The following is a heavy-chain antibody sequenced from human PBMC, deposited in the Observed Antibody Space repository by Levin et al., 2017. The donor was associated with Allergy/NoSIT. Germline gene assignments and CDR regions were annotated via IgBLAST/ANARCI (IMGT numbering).Heavy chain of an antibody. CDR3: ARVSRSSSRSFDY. Sequence: ASVKVSCKASGGTFSSYAISWVRQAPGQGLEWMGGIIPIFGTANYAQKFQGRVTITADKSTSTAYMELSSLRSEDTAVYYCARVSRSSSRSFDYWGQGTLVTVSS. CDR1: GGTFSSYA. V-gene: IGHV1-69*06. J-gene: IGHJ4*02. CDR2: IIPIFGTA. D-gene: IGHD6-13*01.